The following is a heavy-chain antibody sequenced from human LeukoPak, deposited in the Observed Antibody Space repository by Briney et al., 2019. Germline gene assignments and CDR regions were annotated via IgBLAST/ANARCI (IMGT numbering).Heavy chain of an antibody. CDR3: ARTAWGSAFDI. Sequence: SETLSLTCTVSGGSIRSTSHYWGWIRQSPGKGLEWIGYIYYSGSTYYNPSLKSRVTISIDTSKKQVSLRLSSVTAADTAVYYCARTAWGSAFDIWGQGTMVTVSS. V-gene: IGHV4-39*07. CDR1: GGSIRSTSHY. D-gene: IGHD7-27*01. J-gene: IGHJ3*02. CDR2: IYYSGST.